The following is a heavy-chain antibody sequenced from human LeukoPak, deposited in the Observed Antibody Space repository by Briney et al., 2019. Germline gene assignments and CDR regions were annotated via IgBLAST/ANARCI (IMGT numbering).Heavy chain of an antibody. Sequence: GGSLRLSCAASGFTFRNAWMSWGRQAPGKGLECVGRIKIKTDGGTIEYSAPGKGRFSISTDDSKNTLYLQISSLKPEDTAVYYCADLGDYGVGWGQGSLVTVSS. CDR2: IKIKTDGGTI. CDR1: GFTFRNAW. D-gene: IGHD4-17*01. V-gene: IGHV3-15*01. J-gene: IGHJ4*02. CDR3: ADLGDYGVG.